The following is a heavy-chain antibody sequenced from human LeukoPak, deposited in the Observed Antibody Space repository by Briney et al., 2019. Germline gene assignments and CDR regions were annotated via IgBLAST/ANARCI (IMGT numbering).Heavy chain of an antibody. CDR3: ARGAIAAAGRVFDY. J-gene: IGHJ4*02. CDR1: GFSFSTYW. D-gene: IGHD6-13*01. Sequence: GSLRLSCAASGFSFSTYWMSWVRQAPGKGLEWIGNIYYSGSTYCNPSLKSRVTISVDTSKNQFSLKLSSVTAADTAVYYCARGAIAAAGRVFDYWGQGTLVTVSS. CDR2: IYYSGST. V-gene: IGHV4-39*01.